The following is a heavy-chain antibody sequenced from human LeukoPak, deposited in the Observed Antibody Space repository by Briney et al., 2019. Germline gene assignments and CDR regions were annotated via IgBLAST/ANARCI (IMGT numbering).Heavy chain of an antibody. CDR3: AKGGMTTVTFYYYYMDV. V-gene: IGHV3-30*02. CDR2: IRYDGSNK. Sequence: GGSLRLSCAASGFTFSSYAMSWVRQAPGKGLEWVAFIRYDGSNKYYADSVKGRFTISRDNSKNTLYLQMNSLRAEDTAVYYCAKGGMTTVTFYYYYMDVWGKGTTVTVSS. D-gene: IGHD4-11*01. J-gene: IGHJ6*03. CDR1: GFTFSSYA.